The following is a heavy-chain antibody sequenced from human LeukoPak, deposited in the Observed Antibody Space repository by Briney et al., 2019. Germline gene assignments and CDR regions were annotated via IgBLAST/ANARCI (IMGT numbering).Heavy chain of an antibody. CDR2: ISYDGSNK. J-gene: IGHJ4*02. CDR3: AKDPGYCSGGSCYYFDH. CDR1: GFTFSSCA. V-gene: IGHV3-30*04. Sequence: PGGSLRLSCAASGFTFSSCAMHWVRQAPGEGLEWVAVISYDGSNKYYTDSVKGRFSISRDNSKNTLYLQMNSLRAEDTAVYYCAKDPGYCSGGSCYYFDHWGQGTLVTVSS. D-gene: IGHD2-15*01.